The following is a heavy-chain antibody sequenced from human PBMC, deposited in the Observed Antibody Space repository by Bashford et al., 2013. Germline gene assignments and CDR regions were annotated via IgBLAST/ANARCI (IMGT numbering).Heavy chain of an antibody. CDR3: ARRGSGFYTYTFDV. D-gene: IGHD3-22*01. CDR2: IFPGDSDT. J-gene: IGHJ3*01. V-gene: IGHV5-51*01. Sequence: WVRQMPGKGLEWMGLIFPGDSDTRYSPAFQGQVTISADKSINTAYLQWSSLKASDTAMYFCARRGSGFYTYTFDVWGQGTVVTVSS.